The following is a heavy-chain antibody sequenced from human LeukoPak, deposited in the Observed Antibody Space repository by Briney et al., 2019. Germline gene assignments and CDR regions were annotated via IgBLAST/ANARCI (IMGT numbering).Heavy chain of an antibody. V-gene: IGHV1-2*02. CDR1: GFTFTSYG. CDR3: AKGKVAPGDLDV. J-gene: IGHJ6*04. CDR2: INPNSGGT. D-gene: IGHD2-21*01. Sequence: GASVKLSCEASGFTFTSYGISWVRQAPGQGLEWMGWINPNSGGTNYAQKFQGRVTMTRDTSISTAYMELSRLRSDDTAVYYCAKGKVAPGDLDVWGKGTTVTVSS.